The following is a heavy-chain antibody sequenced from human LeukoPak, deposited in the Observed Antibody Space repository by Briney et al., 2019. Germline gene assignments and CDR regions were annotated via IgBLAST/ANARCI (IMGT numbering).Heavy chain of an antibody. Sequence: GGSLRLPCAASGFTFSGSAMHWVRQASGKGLEWVGRIRSKTNSYATSYAASVRGSFALSRDDSKNTAYLQMNSLKTEDTAVYYCTRYNVGFESWGQGTLVTVSS. V-gene: IGHV3-73*01. J-gene: IGHJ4*02. CDR3: TRYNVGFES. CDR2: IRSKTNSYAT. CDR1: GFTFSGSA. D-gene: IGHD1-1*01.